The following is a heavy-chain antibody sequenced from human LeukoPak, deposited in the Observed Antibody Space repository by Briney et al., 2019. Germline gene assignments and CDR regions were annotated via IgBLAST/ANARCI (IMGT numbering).Heavy chain of an antibody. CDR1: GYTLTELS. CDR3: ATDPGSPSCI. V-gene: IGHV1-24*01. J-gene: IGHJ3*02. Sequence: SVNVSCKGSGYTLTELSMHWVGQAAGEGREWMGGFDPEDGETIYAPKFQGRVTMTEDTSTDTAYMEVSSLRSEDTAVYYCATDPGSPSCIWGQGTMVTVSS. CDR2: FDPEDGET.